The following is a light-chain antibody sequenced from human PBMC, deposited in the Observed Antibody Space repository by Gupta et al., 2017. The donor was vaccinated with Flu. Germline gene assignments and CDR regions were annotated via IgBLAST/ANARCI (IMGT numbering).Light chain of an antibody. V-gene: IGLV2-11*01. Sequence: HSPPPPPRASSASPGQSVTISCTGSSNDVGGSNRVSWNQQHPGEAPKLIHYDVTERPSGVSARFSCSKSGNTDSLTIAGRQADDEADYYCDSHAGRVTWVFGTGTTVTVL. CDR3: DSHAGRVTWV. J-gene: IGLJ1*01. CDR1: SNDVGGSNR. CDR2: DVT.